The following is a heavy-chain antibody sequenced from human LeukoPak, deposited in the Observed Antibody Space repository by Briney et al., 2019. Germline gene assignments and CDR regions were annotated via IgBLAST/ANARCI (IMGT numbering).Heavy chain of an antibody. CDR3: ATVSGTNEGDAFDI. Sequence: ASVRVSCKVSGYTLTELSMHWVRQAPGKGLEWMGGFDPEDGETIYAQKFQGRVTMTEDTSTDTAYMELSSLRSEDTAVYYCATVSGTNEGDAFDIWGQGTMVTVSS. D-gene: IGHD1-7*01. CDR2: FDPEDGET. V-gene: IGHV1-24*01. J-gene: IGHJ3*02. CDR1: GYTLTELS.